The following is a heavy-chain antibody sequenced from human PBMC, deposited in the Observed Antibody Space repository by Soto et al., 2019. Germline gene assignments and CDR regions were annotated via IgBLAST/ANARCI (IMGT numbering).Heavy chain of an antibody. Sequence: SVKVSCKASGGTFSSYAISWVRQAPGQGLEWMGGIIPIFGTANYAQKFQGRVTITADESTSTAYMELSSLRSEDTAVYYCARDMVGATSAFVAPFDYWGQGTLVTVS. D-gene: IGHD1-26*01. CDR2: IIPIFGTA. V-gene: IGHV1-69*13. CDR1: GGTFSSYA. CDR3: ARDMVGATSAFVAPFDY. J-gene: IGHJ4*02.